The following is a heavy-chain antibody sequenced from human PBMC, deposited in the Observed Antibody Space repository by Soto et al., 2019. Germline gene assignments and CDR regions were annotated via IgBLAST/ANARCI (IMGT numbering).Heavy chain of an antibody. Sequence: QVQLVESGGGVVQPGRSLRLSCAASGFTFSSYGMHWVRQAPGKGLEWVAVIWYDGSNKYYADSVKGRFTISRDNSKNTLYLQMNSLRAEDTAVYYCARDFGFYDSSGYRGSFDYWGQGTLVTVSS. CDR1: GFTFSSYG. CDR2: IWYDGSNK. J-gene: IGHJ4*02. D-gene: IGHD3-22*01. CDR3: ARDFGFYDSSGYRGSFDY. V-gene: IGHV3-33*01.